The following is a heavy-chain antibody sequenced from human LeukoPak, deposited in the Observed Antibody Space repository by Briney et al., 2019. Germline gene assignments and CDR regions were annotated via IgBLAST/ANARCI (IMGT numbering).Heavy chain of an antibody. Sequence: NPSETLSLTCTVSGGSISTYYWSRVRQPPGKGLEWIGYIYYSGSTSFNPSLKNRVTISVDTSKNQFSLRLSSVTAADTAVYYCARDIYGGVRYFDSWGQGTLVTVSS. CDR1: GGSISTYY. CDR2: IYYSGST. CDR3: ARDIYGGVRYFDS. D-gene: IGHD2-8*02. V-gene: IGHV4-59*01. J-gene: IGHJ4*02.